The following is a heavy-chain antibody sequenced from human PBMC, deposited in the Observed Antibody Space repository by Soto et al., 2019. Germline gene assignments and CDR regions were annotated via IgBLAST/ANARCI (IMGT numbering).Heavy chain of an antibody. V-gene: IGHV2-5*02. D-gene: IGHD3-9*01. CDR3: AQMDFDLYGMDV. J-gene: IGHJ6*02. CDR2: IYWDDAK. CDR1: GISLTNSGVG. Sequence: QITLTESGPMLVKPTQTLTLTCTFSGISLTNSGVGVSWIRQPPGKALEWLAVIYWDDAKHFSPSQKSRLTITKDTSKNQVVLTMTNMDSVDTATYFCAQMDFDLYGMDVWGQGTTVIVSS.